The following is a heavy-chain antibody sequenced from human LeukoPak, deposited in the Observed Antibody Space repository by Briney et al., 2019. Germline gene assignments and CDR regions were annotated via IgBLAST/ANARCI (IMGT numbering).Heavy chain of an antibody. CDR1: GFTFRDYR. J-gene: IGHJ4*02. V-gene: IGHV3-74*01. CDR2: ISGDEDRA. D-gene: IGHD2-15*01. Sequence: GGSLRHSCAASGFTFRDYRMHCVPEAPGKGRVCVSHISGDEDRAAYAASVKGRFTISRDNARNTLYLQMNSLRAEDTAVYYCARGGPIYCSGDSCYPGDYWGQGTLVTVSS. CDR3: ARGGPIYCSGDSCYPGDY.